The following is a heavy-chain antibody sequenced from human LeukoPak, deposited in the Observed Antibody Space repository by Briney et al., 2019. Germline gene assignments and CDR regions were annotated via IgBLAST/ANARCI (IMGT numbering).Heavy chain of an antibody. V-gene: IGHV3-30*18. CDR1: GFTFSSYG. CDR3: AKDGGSYPDY. Sequence: PGGSLRLSCAASGFTFSSYGMHWVRQAPGKGLEWVAVISYDGSNKYYADSVKGRFTISRDNSKNTLYLQKNSLRAEDTAVYYCAKDGGSYPDYWGQGTLVTVSS. D-gene: IGHD1-26*01. J-gene: IGHJ4*02. CDR2: ISYDGSNK.